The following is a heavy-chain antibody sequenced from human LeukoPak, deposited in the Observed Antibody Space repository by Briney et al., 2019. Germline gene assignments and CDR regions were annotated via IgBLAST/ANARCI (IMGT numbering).Heavy chain of an antibody. CDR2: IYHSGST. CDR1: GYSISSGYY. CDR3: ATTPREYSSTWYYFDY. V-gene: IGHV4-38-2*02. J-gene: IGHJ4*02. D-gene: IGHD6-13*01. Sequence: SETLSLTCNVSGYSISSGYYWAWIRQSPGKGLEWFRSIYHSGSTYYNPSLKSRVTMSVDTSKKQFSLNLSSVTAADAAVYYCATTPREYSSTWYYFDYWGQGILVTVSS.